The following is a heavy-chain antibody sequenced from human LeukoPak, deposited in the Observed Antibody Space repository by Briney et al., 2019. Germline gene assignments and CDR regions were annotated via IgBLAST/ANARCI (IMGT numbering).Heavy chain of an antibody. CDR1: GYSFTSYW. D-gene: IGHD3-3*01. J-gene: IGHJ6*04. V-gene: IGHV5-10-1*01. CDR3: ASIDFWGGYGYYYYGMDV. CDR2: IDPSDSYI. Sequence: GESLKISCKGSGYSFTSYWISWVRQMPGKGLEWMGRIDPSDSYISYSPSFQGHVTISADKSIGTAYLQWSSLKASDTAMYSCASIDFWGGYGYYYYGMDVWGEGTTVTVSS.